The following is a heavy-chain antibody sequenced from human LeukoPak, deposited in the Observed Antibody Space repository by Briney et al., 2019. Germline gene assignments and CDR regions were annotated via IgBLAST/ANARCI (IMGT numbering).Heavy chain of an antibody. Sequence: PGGSLRLSCAASGFTFDDYAMHWVRQAPGKGLEWVSGISWNSGSIGYADSVKGRFTISRDNAKNSLYLQMNSLRAEDTALYYCAKDRSAVAEFLYPYYFDYWGQGTLVTVSS. J-gene: IGHJ4*02. D-gene: IGHD6-19*01. CDR3: AKDRSAVAEFLYPYYFDY. CDR2: ISWNSGSI. CDR1: GFTFDDYA. V-gene: IGHV3-9*01.